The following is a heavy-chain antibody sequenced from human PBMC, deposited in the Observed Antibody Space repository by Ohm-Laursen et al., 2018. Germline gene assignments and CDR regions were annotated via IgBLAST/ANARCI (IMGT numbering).Heavy chain of an antibody. Sequence: TLSLTWAVYGGSFSGYYWSWIRQPPGKGLEWIGEINHSGSTNYNPSLKSRVTISVDTSKNQFSLKLSSATAADTAVYYCASLRVTDVTAANWFDPWGQGTLVTVSS. CDR1: GGSFSGYY. CDR2: INHSGST. J-gene: IGHJ5*02. V-gene: IGHV4-34*01. D-gene: IGHD2-21*02. CDR3: ASLRVTDVTAANWFDP.